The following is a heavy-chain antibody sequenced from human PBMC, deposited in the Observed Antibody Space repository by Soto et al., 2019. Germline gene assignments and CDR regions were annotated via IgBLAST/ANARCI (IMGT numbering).Heavy chain of an antibody. D-gene: IGHD1-26*01. Sequence: GGSLRLSCAASGFTFSSYGMHWVRQAPGKGLEWVAVIWYDGSNKYYADSVKGRFTISRDNSKNTLYLQMNSLRAEDTAVYYCARAVGATGYYYYGMDVWGQGTTVTVSS. CDR1: GFTFSSYG. CDR2: IWYDGSNK. J-gene: IGHJ6*02. CDR3: ARAVGATGYYYYGMDV. V-gene: IGHV3-33*01.